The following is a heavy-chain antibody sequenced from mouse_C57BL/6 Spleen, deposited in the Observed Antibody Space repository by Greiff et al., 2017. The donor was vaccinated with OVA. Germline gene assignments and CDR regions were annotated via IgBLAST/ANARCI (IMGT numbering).Heavy chain of an antibody. D-gene: IGHD1-1*01. CDR3: ASQGITTVLDY. CDR1: GYSFTGYY. CDR2: INPSTGGT. V-gene: IGHV1-42*01. J-gene: IGHJ2*01. Sequence: EVQLQESGPELVKPGASVKISCKASGYSFTGYYMNWVKQSPEKSLEWIGEINPSTGGTTYNQKFKAKATLTVDKSSSTAYMQLKSLTSEDSAVYYCASQGITTVLDYWGQGTTLTVSS.